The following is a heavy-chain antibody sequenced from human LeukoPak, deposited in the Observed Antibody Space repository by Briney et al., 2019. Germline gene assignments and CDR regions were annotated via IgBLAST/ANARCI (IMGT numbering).Heavy chain of an antibody. V-gene: IGHV3-74*01. CDR1: GFTFSSYW. J-gene: IGHJ4*02. D-gene: IGHD6-19*01. CDR3: ARPRIAVAGLFDY. Sequence: GGSLRLSCAASGFTFSSYWMHWVRQAPGKGLVWVSRINSDGSSTSYADSVKGRFTISRDNAKHTLYLQMTSLRAEDTAVYYCARPRIAVAGLFDYWGQGTLVTVSS. CDR2: INSDGSST.